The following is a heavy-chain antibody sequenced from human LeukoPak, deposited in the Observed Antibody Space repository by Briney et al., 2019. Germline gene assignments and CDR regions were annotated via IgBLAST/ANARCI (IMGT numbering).Heavy chain of an antibody. J-gene: IGHJ4*02. V-gene: IGHV1-2*02. CDR3: AVAPGDY. Sequence: GASVKVSCKASGYTFTGYYIHWVRQAPGQGLEWMGWINPNTGDTHYAQKFQGRVTLTRDTSITTVYMELSRLTSDDTAIFYCAVAPGDYWGQGTLVTVSS. CDR2: INPNTGDT. D-gene: IGHD2-21*01. CDR1: GYTFTGYY.